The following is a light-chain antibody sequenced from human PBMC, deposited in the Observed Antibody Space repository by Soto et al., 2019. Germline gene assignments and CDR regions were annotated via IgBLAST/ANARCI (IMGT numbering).Light chain of an antibody. CDR3: QQYNNWPRIT. V-gene: IGKV3-15*01. CDR1: QGLSSN. J-gene: IGKJ5*01. CDR2: GAS. Sequence: ERVITRSRATLSVYPVARVTLSCSASQGLSSNFAWYPQKPGQAPSLLIYGASTRATGIPARFSGSGSGTEFTLTISSLQSEDFAVYYCQQYNNWPRITVGQGTRLEIK.